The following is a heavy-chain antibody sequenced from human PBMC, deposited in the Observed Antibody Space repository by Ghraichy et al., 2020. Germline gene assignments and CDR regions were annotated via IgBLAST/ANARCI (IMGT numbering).Heavy chain of an antibody. CDR1: GGTFSSYA. CDR2: IIPIFGIA. CDR3: ARDGSIAVEGSSGFDY. Sequence: SVKVSCKASGGTFSSYAISWVRQAPGQGLEWMGGIIPIFGIANYAQKFQGRVTITADKSTSTAYMELSSLRSEDTAVYYCARDGSIAVEGSSGFDYWGQGTLVTVSS. J-gene: IGHJ4*02. D-gene: IGHD6-19*01. V-gene: IGHV1-69*10.